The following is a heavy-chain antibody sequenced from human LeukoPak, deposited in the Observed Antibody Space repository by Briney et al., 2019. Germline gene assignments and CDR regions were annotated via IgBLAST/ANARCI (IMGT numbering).Heavy chain of an antibody. CDR3: AELGITMIGGV. Sequence: GGSLRLSCAASGITVSSSYMSWVRQVPGEGLEWVSVIYSDGRTYYADSVKGRFTISRDNAKNSLYLQMNSLRAEDTAVYYCAELGITMIGGVWGKGTTVTISS. V-gene: IGHV3-66*01. CDR2: IYSDGRT. D-gene: IGHD3-10*02. J-gene: IGHJ6*04. CDR1: GITVSSSY.